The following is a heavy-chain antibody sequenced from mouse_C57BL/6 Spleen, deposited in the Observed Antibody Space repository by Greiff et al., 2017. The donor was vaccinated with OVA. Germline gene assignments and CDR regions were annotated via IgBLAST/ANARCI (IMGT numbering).Heavy chain of an antibody. CDR2: IDPSDSYT. CDR3: ARRRGSSHWYFDV. V-gene: IGHV1-50*01. Sequence: QVQLQQPGAELVKPGASVKLSCKASGYTFTSYWMQWVKQRPGQGLEWIGEIDPSDSYTNYNQKFKGKATLTVDTSSSTSYLQPSSLASEDSAVYYCARRRGSSHWYFDVWGTGTTVTVSS. J-gene: IGHJ1*03. D-gene: IGHD1-1*01. CDR1: GYTFTSYW.